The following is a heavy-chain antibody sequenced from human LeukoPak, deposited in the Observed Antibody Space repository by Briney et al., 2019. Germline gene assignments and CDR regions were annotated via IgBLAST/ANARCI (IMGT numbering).Heavy chain of an antibody. CDR1: GYSFTCYW. J-gene: IGHJ1*01. CDR2: IYPGDSDT. Sequence: GEALQISCKCSGYSFTCYWIGWVRQLPGKGLEWMGIIYPGDSDTRYSPPFQGHVSISADKSITTAYLQWSSLKASDTAMYYCARGDSSGTTAYFQHWGQGTLVTVSS. CDR3: ARGDSSGTTAYFQH. D-gene: IGHD3-22*01. V-gene: IGHV5-51*01.